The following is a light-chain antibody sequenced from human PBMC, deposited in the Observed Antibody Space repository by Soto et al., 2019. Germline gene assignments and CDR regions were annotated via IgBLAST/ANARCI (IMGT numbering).Light chain of an antibody. CDR2: RNN. Sequence: QSVLTQPPSASGTPGQRVSISCSGSNSNIGSKYVYWYQQLPGTAPKLLMYRNNQRPSGVPDRFSGSKSGTSASLAISGLRSEDEADYYCAAWDSNLGGPAFGGGTKVTVL. V-gene: IGLV1-47*01. CDR3: AAWDSNLGGPA. CDR1: NSNIGSKY. J-gene: IGLJ2*01.